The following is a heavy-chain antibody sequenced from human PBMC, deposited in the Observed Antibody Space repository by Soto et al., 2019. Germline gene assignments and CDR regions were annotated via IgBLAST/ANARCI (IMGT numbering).Heavy chain of an antibody. CDR1: GGSFSGYY. J-gene: IGHJ4*02. Sequence: PSETLSLTCAVYGGSFSGYYWSWIRQPPGKGLEWIGEINHSGSTNYNPSLKSRVTISVDTSKNQFSLKLSSVTAADTAVYYWARGSGIVGATGEDYWGQGTLVTVAS. CDR2: INHSGST. D-gene: IGHD1-26*01. V-gene: IGHV4-34*01. CDR3: ARGSGIVGATGEDY.